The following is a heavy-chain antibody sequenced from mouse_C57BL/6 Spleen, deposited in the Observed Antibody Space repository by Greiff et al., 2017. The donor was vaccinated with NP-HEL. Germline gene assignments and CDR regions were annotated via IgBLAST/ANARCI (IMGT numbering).Heavy chain of an antibody. CDR3: ARGDYYPLMDY. CDR2: ISYDGSN. CDR1: GYSITSGYY. V-gene: IGHV3-6*01. D-gene: IGHD1-1*01. Sequence: DVKLQESGPGLVKPSQSLSLTCSVTGYSITSGYYWNWIRQFPGNKLEWMGYISYDGSNNYNPSLKNRISITRDTSKNQFFLKLNSVTTEDTATYYCARGDYYPLMDYWGQGTSVTVSS. J-gene: IGHJ4*01.